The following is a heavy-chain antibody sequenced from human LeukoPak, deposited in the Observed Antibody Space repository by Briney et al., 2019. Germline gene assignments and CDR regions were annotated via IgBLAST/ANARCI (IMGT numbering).Heavy chain of an antibody. CDR2: ISAYNGNT. V-gene: IGHV1-18*04. D-gene: IGHD2-2*01. CDR1: GYTFMHHH. J-gene: IGHJ4*02. CDR3: ARDKNSLVVVPAVPGY. Sequence: GASVKVSCRASGYTFMHHHILWVRQAPGQGLEWMGWISAYNGNTNYAQKLQGRVTMTTDTSTSTAYMELRSLRSDDTAVYYCARDKNSLVVVPAVPGYWGQGTLVTVSS.